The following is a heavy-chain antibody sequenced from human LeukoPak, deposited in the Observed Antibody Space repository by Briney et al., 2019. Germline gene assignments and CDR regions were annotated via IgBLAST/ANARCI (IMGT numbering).Heavy chain of an antibody. D-gene: IGHD2-15*01. CDR2: IRSKANSYAT. J-gene: IGHJ4*02. CDR1: GVTFSGSA. CDR3: AKDIVGSGSSFDY. V-gene: IGHV3-73*01. Sequence: GGSLKLSCAASGVTFSGSAMHWVRQASGKGLEWVGRIRSKANSYATAYAASVKGRFTISRDDSKNTAYLQMNSLKTEDTAVYYCAKDIVGSGSSFDYWGQGTLVTVSS.